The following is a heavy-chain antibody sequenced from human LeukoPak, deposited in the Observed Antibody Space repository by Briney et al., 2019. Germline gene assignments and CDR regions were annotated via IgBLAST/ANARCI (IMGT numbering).Heavy chain of an antibody. J-gene: IGHJ3*02. D-gene: IGHD6-19*01. V-gene: IGHV3-23*01. CDR1: GFTFSSYG. Sequence: GGTLRLSCAASGFTFSSYGMSWVRQAPGKGLEWVSAISGSGGSTYYADSVKGRFTISRDNSKNTLYLQMNSLRAEDTAVYYCAKVRWYSSGVDAFDIWGQGTMVTVSS. CDR3: AKVRWYSSGVDAFDI. CDR2: ISGSGGST.